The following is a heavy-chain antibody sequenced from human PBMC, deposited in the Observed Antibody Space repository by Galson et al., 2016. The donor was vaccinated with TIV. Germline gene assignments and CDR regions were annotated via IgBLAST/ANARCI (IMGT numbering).Heavy chain of an antibody. Sequence: SCKASGYTFSKYGISWVRRAPGQGLEWMGWISGHSGNTDYARKFQGRLVMTTDTSTCTAFMEVRSLTSDDTAVYYCARARGSMTMILVVDYYYGMDGWGQGTTVTVSS. CDR3: ARARGSMTMILVVDYYYGMDG. J-gene: IGHJ6*02. CDR1: GYTFSKYG. V-gene: IGHV1-18*04. D-gene: IGHD3-22*01. CDR2: ISGHSGNT.